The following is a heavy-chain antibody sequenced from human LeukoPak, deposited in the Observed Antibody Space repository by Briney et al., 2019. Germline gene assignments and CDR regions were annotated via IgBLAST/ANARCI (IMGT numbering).Heavy chain of an antibody. Sequence: PGGSLRLSCAASGLTFSSYAMHWVRQAPGKGLEWVAVISYDGSNKYYADSVKGRFTISRDNSKNTLYLQMNSLRAEDTAVYYCARGASSSWYNPIDYWGQGTLVTVSS. CDR3: ARGASSSWYNPIDY. J-gene: IGHJ4*02. CDR1: GLTFSSYA. CDR2: ISYDGSNK. D-gene: IGHD6-13*01. V-gene: IGHV3-30-3*01.